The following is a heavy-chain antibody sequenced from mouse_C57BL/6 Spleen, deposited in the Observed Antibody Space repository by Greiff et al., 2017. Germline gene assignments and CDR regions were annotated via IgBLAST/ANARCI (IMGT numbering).Heavy chain of an antibody. D-gene: IGHD2-3*01. CDR1: GYTFTSYW. CDR2: IYPGSGST. V-gene: IGHV1-55*01. J-gene: IGHJ4*01. Sequence: QVQLQQPGAELVKPGASVKMSCKASGYTFTSYWITWVKQRPGQGLEWIGDIYPGSGSTNYNEKFKSQATLTVDTSASTAYMQRISLTSEDSAVYYGARSARDGNYAMDYWGQGTSVTVSS. CDR3: ARSARDGNYAMDY.